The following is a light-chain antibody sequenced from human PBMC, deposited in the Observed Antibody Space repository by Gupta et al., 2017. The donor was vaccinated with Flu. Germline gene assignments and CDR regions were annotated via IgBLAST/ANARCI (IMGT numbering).Light chain of an antibody. CDR2: AAS. CDR3: QQSYSTRVT. Sequence: YQQKPGKAPKPLIYAASSLQSGVSSRFSGSGSGTDFTLTISSLQPEDFATYSCQQSYSTRVTFGQGTKLEIK. V-gene: IGKV1-39*01. J-gene: IGKJ2*01.